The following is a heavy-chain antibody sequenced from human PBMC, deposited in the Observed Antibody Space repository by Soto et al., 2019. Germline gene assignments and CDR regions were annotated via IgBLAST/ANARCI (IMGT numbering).Heavy chain of an antibody. V-gene: IGHV4-34*01. CDR2: INHRGST. Sequence: QVQLQQWGAGLLKPSETLSLTCAVYGGSFSGYYWSWIRQPPGKGLEWIGEINHRGSTNYNPSLKSGVTISVDTSKNQFSLKLSSVAAADTAVYYCARSSWELIDYWGQGTLVTVSS. D-gene: IGHD2-2*01. CDR3: ARSSWELIDY. J-gene: IGHJ4*02. CDR1: GGSFSGYY.